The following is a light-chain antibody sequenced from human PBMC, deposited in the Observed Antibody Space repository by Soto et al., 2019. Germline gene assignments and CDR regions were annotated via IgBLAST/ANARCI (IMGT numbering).Light chain of an antibody. CDR2: GAS. CDR3: QQYGSSPIT. V-gene: IGKV3-20*01. Sequence: EIVLTQSPGTLSLSPGERATLSCRASQSISNSYLAWYQQRPGQAPRLLIYGASSRATGIPDRFSGSGSGKDFTLTISRLETEDLAVYYCQQYGSSPITFGQGTRLEIK. CDR1: QSISNSY. J-gene: IGKJ5*01.